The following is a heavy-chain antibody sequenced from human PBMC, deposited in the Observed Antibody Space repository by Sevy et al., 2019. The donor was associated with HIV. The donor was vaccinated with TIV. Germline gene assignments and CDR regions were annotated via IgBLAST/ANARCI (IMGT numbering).Heavy chain of an antibody. Sequence: GGSLRLSCAASGFTLSNYWMSWVRQAPGKGLEWVANIEQDGSDKYYVDSVKGRFTISRDNAKNSLYLQMNSLRAEDTAVNYCARDLFSGSYYENYWGQGTLVTVSS. V-gene: IGHV3-7*01. J-gene: IGHJ4*02. D-gene: IGHD1-26*01. CDR1: GFTLSNYW. CDR3: ARDLFSGSYYENY. CDR2: IEQDGSDK.